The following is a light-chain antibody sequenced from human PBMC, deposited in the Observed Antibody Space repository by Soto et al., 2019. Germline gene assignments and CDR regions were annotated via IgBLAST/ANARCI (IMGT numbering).Light chain of an antibody. CDR1: QSVRRN. CDR3: QQYNNWPIT. J-gene: IGKJ5*01. CDR2: GAS. Sequence: EIVMTQSPSTLAVSAGERATLSCGASQSVRRNLDWYQQKPGQAPRLLIYGASTRATGIPERFSGSGSGTEFTLTISSLQSEDFEVYYCQQYNNWPITFGQGTRLEIK. V-gene: IGKV3-15*01.